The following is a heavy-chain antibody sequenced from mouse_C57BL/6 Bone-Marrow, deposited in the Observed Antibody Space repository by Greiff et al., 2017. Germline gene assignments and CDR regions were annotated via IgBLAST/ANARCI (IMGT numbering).Heavy chain of an antibody. CDR2: ISNGGGST. J-gene: IGHJ3*01. CDR1: GFTFSDYY. Sequence: EVQVVESGGGLVQPGGSLKLSCAASGFTFSDYYMYWVRQTPEKRLEWVAYISNGGGSTYYPDTVKGRFTISRDNAKNTLYLQMSRLKSEDTAMYYCARHEGGSWFAYWGQGTLVTVSA. V-gene: IGHV5-12*01. D-gene: IGHD1-1*02. CDR3: ARHEGGSWFAY.